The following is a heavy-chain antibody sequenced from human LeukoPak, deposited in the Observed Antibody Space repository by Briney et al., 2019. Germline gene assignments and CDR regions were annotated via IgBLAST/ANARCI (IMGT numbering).Heavy chain of an antibody. Sequence: ASVKGSFKASGYPFTSYGINWVRPATGQGLGWMGWMNPNSGNTGYAQKFQGRVTMTRNTSISTAYMELSSLRSEDTAVYYCARGDSSLAPFDYWGQGTLVTVSS. D-gene: IGHD6-13*01. V-gene: IGHV1-8*01. CDR1: GYPFTSYG. CDR3: ARGDSSLAPFDY. CDR2: MNPNSGNT. J-gene: IGHJ4*02.